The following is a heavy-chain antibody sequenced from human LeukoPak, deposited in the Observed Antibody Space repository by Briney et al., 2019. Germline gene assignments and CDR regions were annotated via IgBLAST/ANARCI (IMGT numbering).Heavy chain of an antibody. Sequence: PGGSLRLSCAASGFTFSSYSMNWVCQAPGKGLVWVARIKNDGSGIIYADSVKGRFTISRDNARNTLYLQMNSLRAEDTAVYYCARERGVSHPFDYWGQGTLVTVSS. D-gene: IGHD2-21*01. CDR2: IKNDGSGI. V-gene: IGHV3-74*01. CDR3: ARERGVSHPFDY. J-gene: IGHJ4*02. CDR1: GFTFSSYS.